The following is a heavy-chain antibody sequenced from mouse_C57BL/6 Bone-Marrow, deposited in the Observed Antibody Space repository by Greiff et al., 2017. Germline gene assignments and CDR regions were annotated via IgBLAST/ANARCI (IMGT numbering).Heavy chain of an antibody. J-gene: IGHJ1*03. D-gene: IGHD1-2*01. CDR3: ARCEVRLRLWYFDV. CDR1: GYAFTNYL. CDR2: INPGSGGT. V-gene: IGHV1-54*01. Sequence: QVQLQQSGAELVRPGTSVKVSCKASGYAFTNYLIEWVKQRPGQGLEWIGVINPGSGGTNYNEKFKGKATLTADKSSSTAYMQLSSLTSEDSAVYFCARCEVRLRLWYFDVWGTGTTVTVSS.